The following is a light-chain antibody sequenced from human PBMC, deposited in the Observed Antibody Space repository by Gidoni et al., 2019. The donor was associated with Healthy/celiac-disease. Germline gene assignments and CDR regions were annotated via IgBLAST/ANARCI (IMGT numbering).Light chain of an antibody. CDR1: QSISSW. V-gene: IGKV1-5*01. CDR3: QQYNSYPL. Sequence: DIQMTQSPSTLSASVGDRVTITCRASQSISSWLAWYQQKPGKAPNILIYDASSLESGVPSRFSGSGSGTEFTLTISSLQPDDFATYYCQQYNSYPLFXQXTKLEIK. J-gene: IGKJ2*01. CDR2: DAS.